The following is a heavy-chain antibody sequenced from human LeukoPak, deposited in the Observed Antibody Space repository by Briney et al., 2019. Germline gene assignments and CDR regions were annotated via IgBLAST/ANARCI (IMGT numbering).Heavy chain of an antibody. J-gene: IGHJ3*02. CDR2: IYYSGST. CDR1: GGSISSYY. Sequence: PSETLSLTCTVSGGSISSYYWSWIRQPPGKGLEWIGYIYYSGSTNYNPSLKSRVTISVDTSKNQFSLKLSSVTAADTAVYYCARAWGTADNAFDIWGQGTMVTVSS. CDR3: ARAWGTADNAFDI. D-gene: IGHD3-16*01. V-gene: IGHV4-59*01.